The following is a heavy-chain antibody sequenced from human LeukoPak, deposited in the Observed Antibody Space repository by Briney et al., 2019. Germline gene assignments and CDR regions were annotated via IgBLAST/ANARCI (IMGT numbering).Heavy chain of an antibody. CDR3: AVFGLYYYYMDV. CDR2: IIPIFGTA. D-gene: IGHD3-16*01. V-gene: IGHV1-69*13. J-gene: IGHJ6*03. Sequence: SVKVSCKASGGTFSSYAISWVRQAPGQGLEWMGGIIPIFGTANYAQKFQGRVTITADESTSTAYMELSSLRSEDTAVYYRAVFGLYYYYMDVWGKGTTVTVSS. CDR1: GGTFSSYA.